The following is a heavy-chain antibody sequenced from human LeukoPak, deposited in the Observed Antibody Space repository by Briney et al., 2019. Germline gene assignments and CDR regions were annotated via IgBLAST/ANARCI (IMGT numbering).Heavy chain of an antibody. D-gene: IGHD2-15*01. Sequence: GESLKISCKGSGYIFTSYWIGWVRQMPGKGLEWMGIIYPGDSDTRYSPSFQGQVTISADKSISTAYLQWSSLKTSDTAMYYCARGEYCSGGSCYFDYWGQGTLVTVSS. CDR3: ARGEYCSGGSCYFDY. V-gene: IGHV5-51*01. J-gene: IGHJ4*02. CDR1: GYIFTSYW. CDR2: IYPGDSDT.